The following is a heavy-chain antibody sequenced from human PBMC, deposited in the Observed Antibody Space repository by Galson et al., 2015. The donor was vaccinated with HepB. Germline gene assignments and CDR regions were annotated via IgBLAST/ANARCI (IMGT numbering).Heavy chain of an antibody. CDR2: ISAYNGNT. D-gene: IGHD1/OR15-1a*01. V-gene: IGHV1-18*01. Sequence: SVKVSCKASGYTFTSYGISWVRQAPGQGLEWMGWISAYNGNTNYAQKLQGRDTMTTDTSTSTAYMELRSLRSDDTAVYYCARVGDRIQQQTADYWGQGTLVTVSP. CDR1: GYTFTSYG. J-gene: IGHJ4*02. CDR3: ARVGDRIQQQTADY.